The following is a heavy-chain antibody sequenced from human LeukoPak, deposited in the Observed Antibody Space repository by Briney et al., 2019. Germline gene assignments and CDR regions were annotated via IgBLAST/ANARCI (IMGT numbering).Heavy chain of an antibody. J-gene: IGHJ6*02. V-gene: IGHV3-21*04. CDR3: ARDPVHGSGSYYYYYGMDV. D-gene: IGHD3-10*01. CDR2: ISSSSSYI. CDR1: GFTFSSYS. Sequence: GGSLRLSCAASGFTFSSYSMNWVRQAPGKGLEWVSSISSSSSYIYYADSVKGRFTISRDNAKNSLYLQMNSLRAEDTAVYYCARDPVHGSGSYYYYYGMDVWGQGTTVTVSS.